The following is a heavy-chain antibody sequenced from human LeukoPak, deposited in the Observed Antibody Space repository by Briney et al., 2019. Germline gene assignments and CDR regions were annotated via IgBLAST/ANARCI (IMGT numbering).Heavy chain of an antibody. D-gene: IGHD3-3*01. V-gene: IGHV1-2*02. CDR1: GYTFTGYY. Sequence: ASVKVSCKASGYTFTGYYMHWVRQAPGQWLEWMGWINPNSGGTNYAQKFQGRVTMTRDTSISTAYMELSRLRSDDTAVYYCARAPWSGYSVFDYWGQGTLVTVSS. CDR2: INPNSGGT. CDR3: ARAPWSGYSVFDY. J-gene: IGHJ4*02.